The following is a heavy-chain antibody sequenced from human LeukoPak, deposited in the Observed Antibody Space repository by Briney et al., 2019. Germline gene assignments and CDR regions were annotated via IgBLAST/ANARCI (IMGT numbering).Heavy chain of an antibody. J-gene: IGHJ4*02. D-gene: IGHD6-25*01. V-gene: IGHV4-30-2*01. CDR1: GGSISSGGSS. Sequence: QASETLSLTCAVSGGSISSGGSSWSWIRQPPGKGLEWIGNIYHSGSTYHNPSLKSRVTISVDRSKSQFSLKLRSVTAADTAVYYCARQRLGGFDYWGQGTLVTVSS. CDR3: ARQRLGGFDY. CDR2: IYHSGST.